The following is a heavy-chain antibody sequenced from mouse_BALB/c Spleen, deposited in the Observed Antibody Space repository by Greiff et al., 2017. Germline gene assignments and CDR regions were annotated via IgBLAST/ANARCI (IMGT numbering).Heavy chain of an antibody. J-gene: IGHJ3*01. Sequence: EVKLVESGGGLVKPGGSLKLSCAASGFTFSSYTMSWVRQTPEKRLEWVAYISNGGGSTYYPDTVKGRFTISRDNAKNTLYLQMSSLKSEDTAMYYCAREIYYDYDPAWFAYWGQGTLVTVSA. CDR2: ISNGGGST. V-gene: IGHV5-12-2*01. CDR1: GFTFSSYT. D-gene: IGHD2-4*01. CDR3: AREIYYDYDPAWFAY.